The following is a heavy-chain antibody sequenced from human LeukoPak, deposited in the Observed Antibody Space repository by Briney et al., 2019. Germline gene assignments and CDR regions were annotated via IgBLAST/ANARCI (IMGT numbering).Heavy chain of an antibody. J-gene: IGHJ6*02. Sequence: PSETLSLTCAVSSGSISSSNWWSWVRQPPGKGLEWIGEIYHSGSTNYNPSLKSRVTISVDKSKNQFSLKLSSVTAADTAVYYCARDPDGRYGYGMDVWGQGTTVTVS. CDR2: IYHSGST. V-gene: IGHV4-4*02. CDR1: SGSISSSNW. D-gene: IGHD3-16*01. CDR3: ARDPDGRYGYGMDV.